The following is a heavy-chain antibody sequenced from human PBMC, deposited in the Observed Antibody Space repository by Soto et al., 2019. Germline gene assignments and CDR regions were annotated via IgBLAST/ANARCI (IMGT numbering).Heavy chain of an antibody. Sequence: SETLSLTCTVSGGSISSYYWSWIRQPPGKGLEWIGYIYYSGSTNYNPSLKSRVTISVDTSKNQFSLKLSSVTAADTAVYYCARANYDFWSGYYSSVTVWEDYYYYYYMDVWGKGTTVTVSS. D-gene: IGHD3-3*01. CDR2: IYYSGST. CDR3: ARANYDFWSGYYSSVTVWEDYYYYYYMDV. CDR1: GGSISSYY. J-gene: IGHJ6*03. V-gene: IGHV4-59*01.